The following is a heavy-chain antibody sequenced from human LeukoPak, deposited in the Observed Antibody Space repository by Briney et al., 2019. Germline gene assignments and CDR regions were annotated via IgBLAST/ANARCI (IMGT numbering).Heavy chain of an antibody. D-gene: IGHD2-2*02. CDR3: ARQEVLYHFAY. Sequence: GESLKISCKGSGYSFTNYWIGWVRQMPGKGREGMGIIYPGDSDTTYSPSFQGQVTISADKSISTASLQWTTLNASDTAMYYCARQEVLYHFAYWGQGTLVTASS. V-gene: IGHV5-51*01. CDR1: GYSFTNYW. CDR2: IYPGDSDT. J-gene: IGHJ4*02.